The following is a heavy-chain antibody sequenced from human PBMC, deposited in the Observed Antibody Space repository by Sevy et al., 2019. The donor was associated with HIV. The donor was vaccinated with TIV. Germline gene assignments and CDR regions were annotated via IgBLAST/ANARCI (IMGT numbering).Heavy chain of an antibody. CDR2: ISGPGYGT. CDR3: AKALNPALESMLEVNLRSLKGLHV. CDR1: GFTFNTHA. V-gene: IGHV3-23*01. Sequence: GGSLRLSCAASGFTFNTHAMNWVRQAPGKGLEWVSVISGPGYGTNYADSVKGRFTISRDNSKNTLYLQMNSLRDDDTAVYYCAKALNPALESMLEVNLRSLKGLHVWGQGTMVTVSS. J-gene: IGHJ3*01. D-gene: IGHD3-22*01.